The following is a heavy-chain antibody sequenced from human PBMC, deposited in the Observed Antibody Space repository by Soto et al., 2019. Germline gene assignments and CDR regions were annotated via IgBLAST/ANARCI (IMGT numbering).Heavy chain of an antibody. CDR2: ISYDGSNK. D-gene: IGHD3-16*01. CDR1: RFTFSNYG. V-gene: IGHV3-30*18. Sequence: QVQLVESGGGVVQPGRSLRLSCAASRFTFSNYGMHWIRQAPGKGLEWVAVISYDGSNKYYADSVKGRFTISRDNSKNTMYLHMNSLRAEDTAVYYCAKAPTFYDYLWGSYAGSWGRGTLVTVSS. J-gene: IGHJ5*02. CDR3: AKAPTFYDYLWGSYAGS.